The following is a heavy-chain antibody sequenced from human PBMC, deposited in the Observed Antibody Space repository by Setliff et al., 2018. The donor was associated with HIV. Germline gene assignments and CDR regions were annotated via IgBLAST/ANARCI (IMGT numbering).Heavy chain of an antibody. CDR2: IWYDGSNK. D-gene: IGHD3-10*01. V-gene: IGHV3-33*01. CDR1: GFTFSSYG. Sequence: GGSLRLSCAASGFTFSSYGMHWVRQAPGKGLEWVAVIWYDGSNKYYADSVKGRFTISRDNSRNTLYLQMNSLRAEDTAMYYCARDDKFAFDYWGLGTLVTVSS. J-gene: IGHJ4*02. CDR3: ARDDKFAFDY.